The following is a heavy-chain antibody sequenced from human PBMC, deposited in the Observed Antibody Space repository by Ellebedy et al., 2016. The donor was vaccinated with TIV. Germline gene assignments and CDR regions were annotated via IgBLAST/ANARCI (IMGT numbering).Heavy chain of an antibody. CDR3: ARDKSGSYYYVDS. J-gene: IGHJ4*02. Sequence: GGSLRLSXTASGFTFSSYSMNWVRQAPGKGLEWVSSISSSSSYIYYADSVKGRFTISRDNAKNTLYLQMNSLRAEDTAVYYCARDKSGSYYYVDSWGQGTLVTVSS. D-gene: IGHD1-26*01. V-gene: IGHV3-21*01. CDR1: GFTFSSYS. CDR2: ISSSSSYI.